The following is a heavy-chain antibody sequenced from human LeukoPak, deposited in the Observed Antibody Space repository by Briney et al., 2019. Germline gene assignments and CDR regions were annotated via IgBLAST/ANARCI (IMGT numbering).Heavy chain of an antibody. V-gene: IGHV4-59*01. CDR3: ASSIYDYVPFDP. J-gene: IGHJ5*02. Sequence: SETLSLTCTVSGGSISSYYWSWIRQPPGKGLEWIGYIHYSGSTNYNPSLKSRVTISVDTSKNQFSLKLSSVTAADTAVYYCASSIYDYVPFDPWGQGTLVTVSS. D-gene: IGHD3-16*01. CDR1: GGSISSYY. CDR2: IHYSGST.